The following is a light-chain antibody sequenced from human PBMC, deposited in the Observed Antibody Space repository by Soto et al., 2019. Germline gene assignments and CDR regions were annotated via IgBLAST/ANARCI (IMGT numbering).Light chain of an antibody. J-gene: IGKJ1*01. CDR2: DAF. Sequence: EILLTQSPGTLSLSPGESATLSCRASQTVSKNYLAWYQQRPGQAPRLLIYDAFNRATGVPDRFSCSGSGTDFTLTISRLEPEDFAVYYCQQCAHAPLPFGQGTKVEIK. CDR3: QQCAHAPLP. V-gene: IGKV3-20*01. CDR1: QTVSKNY.